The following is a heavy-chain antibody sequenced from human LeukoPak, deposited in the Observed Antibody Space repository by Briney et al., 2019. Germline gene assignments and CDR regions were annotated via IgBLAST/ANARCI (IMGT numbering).Heavy chain of an antibody. J-gene: IGHJ6*02. CDR3: ARLPGLGYCSGGSCYWDV. Sequence: ASVKVSCKASGGTFSSYAISWVRQAPGQGLEWMGRIIPILGIANYAQKFQGRVTITADKSTSTAYMELCSLRSEDTAVYYCARLPGLGYCSGGSCYWDVWGQGTTVTVSS. CDR1: GGTFSSYA. CDR2: IIPILGIA. V-gene: IGHV1-69*04. D-gene: IGHD2-15*01.